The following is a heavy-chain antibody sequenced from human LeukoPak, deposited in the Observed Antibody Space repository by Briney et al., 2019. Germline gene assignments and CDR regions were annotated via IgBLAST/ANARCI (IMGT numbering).Heavy chain of an antibody. J-gene: IGHJ4*02. CDR3: ARRGPQDYDFWSGYLGYYFDY. D-gene: IGHD3-3*01. Sequence: SETLSLTCAVYGGSFSGYYWSWIRQPPGKGLEWIGEINHSGSTNYNPSLKSRVTISVDTYKNQFSLKLSSVPAADTAVYYCARRGPQDYDFWSGYLGYYFDYWGQGTLVTVSS. CDR1: GGSFSGYY. V-gene: IGHV4-34*01. CDR2: INHSGST.